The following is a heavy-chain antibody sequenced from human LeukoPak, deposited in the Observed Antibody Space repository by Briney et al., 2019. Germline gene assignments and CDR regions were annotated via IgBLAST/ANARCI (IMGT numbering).Heavy chain of an antibody. J-gene: IGHJ5*02. V-gene: IGHV3-21*01. CDR3: AREVLGPRGGFDP. CDR1: GFTFSSYS. Sequence: GGSLRLSCAASGFTFSSYSMNWVRQAPGKGLEWVSSISSSSSYIYYADSVKGRFTISRDNAKNSLYLQMNSLRAEDTAVYYCAREVLGPRGGFDPWGQGTLVTVSS. D-gene: IGHD1-26*01. CDR2: ISSSSSYI.